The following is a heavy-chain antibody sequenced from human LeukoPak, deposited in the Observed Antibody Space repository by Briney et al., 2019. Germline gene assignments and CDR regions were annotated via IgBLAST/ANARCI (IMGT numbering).Heavy chain of an antibody. Sequence: ASVKVSCKASGYTFNDHDMHWVLQAPGQGLEWMGRINPNSGGTTYAQKFQGRVTMTRDTSISTAYMELSRLTSDDPAVYYWARDWSGSYEQWGQGTLVTVSS. CDR1: GYTFNDHD. D-gene: IGHD1-26*01. CDR3: ARDWSGSYEQ. J-gene: IGHJ4*02. V-gene: IGHV1-2*06. CDR2: INPNSGGT.